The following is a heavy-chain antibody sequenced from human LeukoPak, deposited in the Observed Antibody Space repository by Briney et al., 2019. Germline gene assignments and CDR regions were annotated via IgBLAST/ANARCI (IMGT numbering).Heavy chain of an antibody. Sequence: GGSLRLSCAASGFTFSSYAMHWVRQAPGKGLEWVAVISYDGSNKYYADSVKGRFTISRDNSKNPLYLQMNSLRAEDTAVYYCARVGGRGGPGDLYYFDYWGQGTLVTVSS. CDR3: ARVGGRGGPGDLYYFDY. CDR1: GFTFSSYA. D-gene: IGHD4-17*01. CDR2: ISYDGSNK. J-gene: IGHJ4*02. V-gene: IGHV3-30-3*01.